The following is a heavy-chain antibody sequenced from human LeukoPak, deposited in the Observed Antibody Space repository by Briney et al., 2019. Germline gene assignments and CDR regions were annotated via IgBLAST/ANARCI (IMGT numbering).Heavy chain of an antibody. Sequence: ASVKVSCKASGYTFTSYGISWVRQAPGQGLEWMGWISAYNGNTNYAQNLRGRVTMTTDTSTSTAHLELRSLTSDDTAVYYCARDRGASGSYWFDPWGQGTLVTVSS. CDR1: GYTFTSYG. D-gene: IGHD3-10*01. J-gene: IGHJ5*02. CDR3: ARDRGASGSYWFDP. CDR2: ISAYNGNT. V-gene: IGHV1-18*01.